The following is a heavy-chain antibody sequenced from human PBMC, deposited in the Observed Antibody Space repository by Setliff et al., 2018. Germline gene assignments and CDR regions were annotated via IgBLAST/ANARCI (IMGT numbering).Heavy chain of an antibody. D-gene: IGHD1-1*01. CDR3: ARLPSTGSAFFQH. V-gene: IGHV5-51*01. CDR2: IFPADSET. CDR1: GYNFHSHW. Sequence: LKISCATSGYNFHSHWIAWVRQVPGGGLEWMGLIFPADSETRYSPSFQGQFTMSVDTSINTAYLQWNSLKASDTALYFCARLPSTGSAFFQHWGQGTLVTVSS. J-gene: IGHJ1*01.